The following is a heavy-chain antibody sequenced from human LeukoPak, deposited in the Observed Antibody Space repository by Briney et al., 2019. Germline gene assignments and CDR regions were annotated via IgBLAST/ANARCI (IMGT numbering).Heavy chain of an antibody. CDR1: GFTFSSYG. CDR2: IGYDGSKM. J-gene: IGHJ6*02. Sequence: GGSLRLSCAASGFTFSSYGMHWVRQAPGKGLEWVAFIGYDGSKMYYVDSVKGRFTISRDNSENTLYLQMNSLTSEDTAVYYCSKDSSSGSSYYFHGMEVWGQGTTVTVSS. V-gene: IGHV3-30*02. CDR3: SKDSSSGSSYYFHGMEV. D-gene: IGHD3-10*01.